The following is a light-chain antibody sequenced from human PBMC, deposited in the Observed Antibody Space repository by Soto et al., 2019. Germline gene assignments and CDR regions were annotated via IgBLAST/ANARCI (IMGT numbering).Light chain of an antibody. CDR3: AAWDASLSASVV. CDR1: SSNIGSNY. V-gene: IGLV1-47*01. Sequence: QSVLTQPPSASGTPGQRVTISCSGSSSNIGSNYVYWYQQLPGTAPKLLIYSNNQRPSWVPDRFSGSKSGTSASLAISGLRSEDEADYYCAAWDASLSASVVFGGGTKLTVL. J-gene: IGLJ2*01. CDR2: SNN.